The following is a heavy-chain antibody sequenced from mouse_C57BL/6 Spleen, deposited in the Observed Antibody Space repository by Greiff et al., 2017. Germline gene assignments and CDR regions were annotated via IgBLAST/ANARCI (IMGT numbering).Heavy chain of an antibody. V-gene: IGHV1-19*01. J-gene: IGHJ1*03. CDR2: INPYNGGT. CDR1: GYTFTDYY. CDR3: ARYGNHERSFDV. D-gene: IGHD2-10*02. Sequence: EVQLQQSGPVLVKPGASVKMSCKASGYTFTDYYMNWVKQSHGKSLEWIGVINPYNGGTSYNQKFKGKATLTVDKSSSTAYMELNSLTSEDSAVYYCARYGNHERSFDVWGTGTTVTVSS.